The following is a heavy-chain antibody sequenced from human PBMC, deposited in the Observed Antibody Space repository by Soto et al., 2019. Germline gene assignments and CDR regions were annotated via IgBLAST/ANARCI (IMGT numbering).Heavy chain of an antibody. Sequence: SVKVSCKASGGTFSSYAISWVRQAPGQGLEWMGGIIPIFDTTNYAQKFQGRVTITADESTSTAYMGLSSLRSEDTAVYYCARNGLSYYDSREYYYHGMDVWGQGTTVTVSS. J-gene: IGHJ6*02. CDR2: IIPIFDTT. V-gene: IGHV1-69*13. CDR3: ARNGLSYYDSREYYYHGMDV. D-gene: IGHD3-22*01. CDR1: GGTFSSYA.